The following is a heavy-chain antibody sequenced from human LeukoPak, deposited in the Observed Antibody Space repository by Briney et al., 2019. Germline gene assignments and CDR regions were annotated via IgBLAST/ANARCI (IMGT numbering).Heavy chain of an antibody. Sequence: GGSLRLSCTASAFTFSSSAFHWVRQAPGKGLEWVSVIYSGGSTYYADSVKGRFTISRDNSKNTLYLQMNSLRAEDTAVYYCASSPREDPSGWRLGYWGQGTLATVSS. V-gene: IGHV3-66*01. J-gene: IGHJ4*02. D-gene: IGHD6-19*01. CDR2: IYSGGST. CDR3: ASSPREDPSGWRLGY. CDR1: AFTFSSSA.